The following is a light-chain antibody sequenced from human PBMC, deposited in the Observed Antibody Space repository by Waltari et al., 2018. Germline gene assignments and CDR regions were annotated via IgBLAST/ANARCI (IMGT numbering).Light chain of an antibody. V-gene: IGKV1-9*01. CDR3: QQLNNYPLT. J-gene: IGKJ3*01. CDR1: QDISNY. Sequence: IQSTQAPPSLSATIGDRFTITCRANQDISNYLAWYQQKPGQAPKLLIYGASTLQNGVPSRFSGSGSGTDFTLTISSLQPEDFATYYCQQLNNYPLTFGPGTKVDFK. CDR2: GAS.